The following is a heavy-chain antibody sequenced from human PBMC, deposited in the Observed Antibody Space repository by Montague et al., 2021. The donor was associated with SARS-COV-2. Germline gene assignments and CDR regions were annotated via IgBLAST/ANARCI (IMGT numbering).Heavy chain of an antibody. V-gene: IGHV4-59*13. D-gene: IGHD3-22*01. J-gene: IGHJ4*02. Sequence: SETLSLTSTVSGGSISSYYWSWIRQPPGKGREWIGYIYYSGSNNYNPSLRSRVTISVETSKNQFSLKLSSVTAADTAVYYCARGSHYYDSSGHFDYWGQGTLVTVSS. CDR2: IYYSGSN. CDR1: GGSISSYY. CDR3: ARGSHYYDSSGHFDY.